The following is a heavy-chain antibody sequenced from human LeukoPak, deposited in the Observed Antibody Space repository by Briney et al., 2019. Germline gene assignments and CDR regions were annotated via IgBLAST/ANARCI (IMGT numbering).Heavy chain of an antibody. CDR1: GGSISSSSYY. Sequence: PSETLSLTCTVSGGSISSSSYYWGWIRQPPGKGLEWIGYIYYSGSTNYNPSLKSRVTISVDTSKNQFSLKLSSVTAADTAVYYCARELYSSSYYFDYWGQGTLVTVSS. CDR3: ARELYSSSYYFDY. V-gene: IGHV4-61*01. D-gene: IGHD6-6*01. J-gene: IGHJ4*02. CDR2: IYYSGST.